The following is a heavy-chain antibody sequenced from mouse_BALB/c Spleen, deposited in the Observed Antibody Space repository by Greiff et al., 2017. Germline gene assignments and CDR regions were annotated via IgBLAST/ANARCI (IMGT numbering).Heavy chain of an antibody. CDR2: INPSSGYT. Sequence: QVHVKQSGAELARPGASVKMSCKASGYTFTSYTMHWVKQRPGQGLEWIGYINPSSGYTNYNQKFKDKATLTADKSSSTAYMQLSSLTSEDSAVYYCARSRSYGNEAMDYWGQGTSVTVSS. J-gene: IGHJ4*01. V-gene: IGHV1-4*01. CDR1: GYTFTSYT. D-gene: IGHD2-1*01. CDR3: ARSRSYGNEAMDY.